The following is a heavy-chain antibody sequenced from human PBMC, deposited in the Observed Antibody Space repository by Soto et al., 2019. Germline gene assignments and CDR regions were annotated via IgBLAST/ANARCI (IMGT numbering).Heavy chain of an antibody. CDR2: IYYSGST. CDR1: GGSISSGDYY. D-gene: IGHD3-10*01. Sequence: SETLSLTCTVSGGSISSGDYYWSWIRRPPGKGLEWIGYIYYSGSTYYNPSLKSRVTISVDTSKNQFSLKLSSVTAADTAVYYCARAFRAYYYGSGILDYWCQGTLVTVSS. CDR3: ARAFRAYYYGSGILDY. J-gene: IGHJ4*02. V-gene: IGHV4-30-4*01.